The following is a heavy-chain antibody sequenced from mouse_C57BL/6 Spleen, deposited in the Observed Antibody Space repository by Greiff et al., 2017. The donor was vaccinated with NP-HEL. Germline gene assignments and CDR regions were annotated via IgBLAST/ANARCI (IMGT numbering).Heavy chain of an antibody. V-gene: IGHV1-52*01. Sequence: QVQLQQPGAELVRPGSSVKLSCKASGYTFTSYWMHWVKQRPIQGLEWIGNIDTSDSETHYNQKFKDKATLTVDKSSSPAYMQLSSLTSDDSAVYYCARALPTLNYAMDYWGQGTSVTVSS. D-gene: IGHD2-10*01. CDR3: ARALPTLNYAMDY. CDR2: IDTSDSET. J-gene: IGHJ4*01. CDR1: GYTFTSYW.